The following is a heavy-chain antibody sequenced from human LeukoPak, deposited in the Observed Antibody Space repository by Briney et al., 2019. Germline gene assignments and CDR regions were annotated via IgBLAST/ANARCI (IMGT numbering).Heavy chain of an antibody. V-gene: IGHV3-7*01. CDR2: IKQDAGEI. J-gene: IGHJ4*02. Sequence: GGSLRLSCAASGFIFSSYSMSWVRHLPGKGLEWVANIKQDAGEIRYVDSVKGRFTISRDNAKNSVYLQMNSLRAEDTGVYYCARLGSSWDFFDFWGQGTLVTVS. CDR3: ARLGSSWDFFDF. CDR1: GFIFSSYS. D-gene: IGHD6-13*01.